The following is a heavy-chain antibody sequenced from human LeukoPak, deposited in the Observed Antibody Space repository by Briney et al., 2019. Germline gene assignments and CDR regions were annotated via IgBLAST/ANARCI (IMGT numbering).Heavy chain of an antibody. J-gene: IGHJ6*02. CDR2: ISSSSSYI. CDR3: ARAYCSSTSCYKHYYGMDV. CDR1: GFTFCSYS. Sequence: GGSLRLSCAASGFTFCSYSMNWVRQAPGKGLEWVSSISSSSSYIYYADSVKGRFTISRDNAKNSLYLQMNSLRAEDTAVYYCARAYCSSTSCYKHYYGMDVWGQGTTVTVSS. V-gene: IGHV3-21*01. D-gene: IGHD2-2*02.